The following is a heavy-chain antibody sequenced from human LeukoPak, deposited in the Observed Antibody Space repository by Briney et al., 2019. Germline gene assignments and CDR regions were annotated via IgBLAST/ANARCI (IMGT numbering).Heavy chain of an antibody. CDR1: GYTFTSYA. J-gene: IGHJ4*02. D-gene: IGHD3-22*01. V-gene: IGHV1-3*01. CDR2: INAGNGNT. Sequence: GASVKVSCKASGYTFTSYARHWVRQAPGQRLEWMGWINAGNGNTKYPQKFQGRVTITRDTSASTAYMELSSLRSEDTAVYYCASLQGSGYYFDYWGQGTLVTVSS. CDR3: ASLQGSGYYFDY.